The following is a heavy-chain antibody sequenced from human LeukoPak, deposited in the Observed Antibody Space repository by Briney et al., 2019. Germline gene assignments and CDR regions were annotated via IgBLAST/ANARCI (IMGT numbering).Heavy chain of an antibody. CDR1: GFTFSSYS. Sequence: GGSLRLSCAASGFTFSSYSMNWVRQAPGKGLEWVSSISSSSSYIYYADSVKGRFTISRDNAKNSLYLQMNSLRAEDTAVYYCAKDGELRLGEPTGAFDIWGQGTMVTVSS. V-gene: IGHV3-21*01. CDR3: AKDGELRLGEPTGAFDI. CDR2: ISSSSSYI. D-gene: IGHD3-16*01. J-gene: IGHJ3*02.